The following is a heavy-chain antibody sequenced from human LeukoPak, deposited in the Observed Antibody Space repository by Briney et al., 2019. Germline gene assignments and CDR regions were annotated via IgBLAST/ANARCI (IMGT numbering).Heavy chain of an antibody. V-gene: IGHV3-30*03. CDR1: GFTFSSYS. CDR2: ISYDGSNK. CDR3: ARDRPASGWRFGEGSKRPHYFDY. Sequence: GGSLRLSCAASGFTFSSYSMNWVRQAPGKGLEWVAVISYDGSNKYYADSVKGRFTISRDNSKNTLYLQMNSLRAEDTAVYFCARDRPASGWRFGEGSKRPHYFDYWGQGTLVTVSS. J-gene: IGHJ4*02. D-gene: IGHD6-19*01.